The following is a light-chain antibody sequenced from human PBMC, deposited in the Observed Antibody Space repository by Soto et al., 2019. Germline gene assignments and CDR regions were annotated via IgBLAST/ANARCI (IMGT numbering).Light chain of an antibody. J-gene: IGLJ3*02. CDR2: SIS. V-gene: IGLV7-43*01. Sequence: QTVVTQEPSLTVSPGGTVTLTCASSTGAVTSGYYPNWFQQKPGQAPRALIYSISNKYSWTPARFSGSLLGGKAALTLSGGQPEDEAEYYCLLYYGGAQWVFGGGTKVTVL. CDR1: TGAVTSGYY. CDR3: LLYYGGAQWV.